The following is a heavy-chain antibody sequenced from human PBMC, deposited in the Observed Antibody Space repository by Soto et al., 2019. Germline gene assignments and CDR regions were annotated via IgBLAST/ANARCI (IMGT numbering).Heavy chain of an antibody. CDR2: IYPGDSDT. CDR1: GKAFTSFW. D-gene: IGHD3-22*01. CDR3: AKQDDRGALEI. J-gene: IGHJ3*02. Sequence: GESLKISCKISGKAFTSFWVVWVRQMPGRGLEWMGNIYPGDSDTRYTPPFQGQVTVSADKSTNTAYLQWHSLQASDTALYYCAKQDDRGALEIWGQGTKVTVSS. V-gene: IGHV5-51*01.